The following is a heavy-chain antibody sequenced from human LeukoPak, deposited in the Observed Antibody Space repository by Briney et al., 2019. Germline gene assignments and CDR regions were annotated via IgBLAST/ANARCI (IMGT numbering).Heavy chain of an antibody. CDR2: ISGSGGST. CDR3: AKDLMVRGWGFDY. D-gene: IGHD3-10*01. V-gene: IGHV3-23*01. J-gene: IGHJ4*02. CDR1: GFTFSSYA. Sequence: GGSLRLSCAASGFTFSSYAMSWVRQAPGKGLEWVSGISGSGGSTYYADSVKGRFTISRDNPKNTLYLQMNSLRAEDTAVYYCAKDLMVRGWGFDYWGRGTLVTVSS.